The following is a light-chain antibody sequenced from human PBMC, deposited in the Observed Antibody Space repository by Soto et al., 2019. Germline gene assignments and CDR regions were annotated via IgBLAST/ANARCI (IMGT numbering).Light chain of an antibody. Sequence: DLQMTQSPSAVSASIGDRVSITCRASQGISNWLAWYQQKPGKAPKLLIYAASTLQSGVPSRFHGSGSGAEYTLTITSLQPEDFATYFCQQANSFPRTFGQGTRGEVK. CDR3: QQANSFPRT. CDR1: QGISNW. V-gene: IGKV1-12*01. J-gene: IGKJ1*01. CDR2: AAS.